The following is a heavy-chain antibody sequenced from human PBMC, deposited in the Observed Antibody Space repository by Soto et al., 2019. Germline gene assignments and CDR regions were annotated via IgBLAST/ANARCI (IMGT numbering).Heavy chain of an antibody. CDR2: ISWDGGST. D-gene: IGHD6-19*01. Sequence: PGGSLRLSCAASGFTFDDYTMHWVRQAPGKGLEWVSLISWDGGSTYYADSVKGRFTISRDNSKNSLYLQMNSLRTEDTALYYCSKPPSGWYTYYFDYWGQGTPVTVSS. CDR1: GFTFDDYT. V-gene: IGHV3-43*01. J-gene: IGHJ4*02. CDR3: SKPPSGWYTYYFDY.